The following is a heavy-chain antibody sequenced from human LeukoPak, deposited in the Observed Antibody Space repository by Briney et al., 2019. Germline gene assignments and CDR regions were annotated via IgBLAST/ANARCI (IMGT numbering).Heavy chain of an antibody. CDR3: ARGRGYYYDSSGYLY. V-gene: IGHV4-34*01. CDR1: GVSFSGYY. D-gene: IGHD3-22*01. CDR2: INHSGST. Sequence: KPSETLSLTCAVYGVSFSGYYWSWIRQPPGKGLEWIGEINHSGSTNYNPSLKSRVTISVDTSKNQFSLKLSSVTAADTAVYYCARGRGYYYDSSGYLYWGQGTLVTVSS. J-gene: IGHJ4*02.